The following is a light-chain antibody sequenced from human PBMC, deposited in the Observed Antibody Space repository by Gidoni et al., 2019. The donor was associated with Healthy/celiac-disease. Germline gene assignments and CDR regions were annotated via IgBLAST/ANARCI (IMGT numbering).Light chain of an antibody. Sequence: SYELTQPPSVSVSPGQTARITCSGDALPKQYAYWYQQKPGQAPVLVIYNDSERPSGIPERFSGSSSGTTVTLTISGVQAEDEADYYCQSADSSGTYHWVFGGGTKLTVL. V-gene: IGLV3-25*02. CDR2: NDS. CDR3: QSADSSGTYHWV. J-gene: IGLJ3*02. CDR1: ALPKQY.